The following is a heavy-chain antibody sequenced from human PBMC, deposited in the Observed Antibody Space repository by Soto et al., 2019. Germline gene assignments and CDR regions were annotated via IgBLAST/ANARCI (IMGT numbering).Heavy chain of an antibody. J-gene: IGHJ4*02. D-gene: IGHD1-26*01. V-gene: IGHV3-72*01. CDR3: ARDTGGSYDD. CDR2: TRNKANSYAT. Sequence: EVQLVESGGGLVQPGGSLRLSCAASGFTFSDYYMDWVRQVPGKGLERIGRTRNKANSYATEYVASVKGRCSISRDDSKDSMYLQMNSLKTEDTAVYYCARDTGGSYDDWGQGALVTVSS. CDR1: GFTFSDYY.